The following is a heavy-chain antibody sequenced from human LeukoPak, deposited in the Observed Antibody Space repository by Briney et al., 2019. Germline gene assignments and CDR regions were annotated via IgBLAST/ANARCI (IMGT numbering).Heavy chain of an antibody. CDR3: ARHVHCSGGTCYPYGMYG. J-gene: IGHJ6*02. CDR1: GGSISSRGYY. CDR2: IYYSGGN. V-gene: IGHV4-39*01. Sequence: SETLSLTCVVSGGSISSRGYYWSWIRQPPGKGLEWIGSIYYSGGNYYNPSLKSRVTISVDTSNNHFSLKLSSVTAADTAVYYCARHVHCSGGTCYPYGMYGWGQGTTVTVSS. D-gene: IGHD2-15*01.